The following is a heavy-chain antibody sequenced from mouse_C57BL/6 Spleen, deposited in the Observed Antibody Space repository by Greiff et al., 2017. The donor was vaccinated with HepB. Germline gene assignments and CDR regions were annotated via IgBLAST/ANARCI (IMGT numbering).Heavy chain of an antibody. J-gene: IGHJ4*01. D-gene: IGHD3-3*01. CDR3: TRRAGPYYAMDY. CDR2: IRNKANNHAT. Sequence: EVKLEESGGGLVQPGGSMKLSCAASGFTFSDAWMDWVRQSPEKGLEWVAEIRNKANNHATYYAESVKGRFTISRDDSKSSVYLQMNSLRAEDTGIYYCTRRAGPYYAMDYWGQGTSVTVSS. V-gene: IGHV6-6*01. CDR1: GFTFSDAW.